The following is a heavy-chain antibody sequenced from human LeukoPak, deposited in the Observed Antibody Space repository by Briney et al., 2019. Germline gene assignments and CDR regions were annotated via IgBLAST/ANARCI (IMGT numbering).Heavy chain of an antibody. CDR1: GYTFTSYY. J-gene: IGHJ4*02. D-gene: IGHD5-12*01. CDR3: ARAYGYGYFDY. Sequence: ASVKVSCEASGYTFTSYYMHWVRQAPGQGLEWMGIINPSGGSTSYAQKFQGRVTMTRDMSTSTVYMELSSLRSEDTAVYYCARAYGYGYFDYWGQGTLVTVSS. CDR2: INPSGGST. V-gene: IGHV1-46*01.